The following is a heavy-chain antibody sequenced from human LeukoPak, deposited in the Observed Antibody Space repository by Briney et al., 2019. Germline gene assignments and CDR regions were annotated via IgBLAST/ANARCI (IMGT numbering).Heavy chain of an antibody. Sequence: ASVNVSCKASGYTFTGYYMHWVRQAPGQGLEWMGWINPNSGGTNYAQKFQGRVTMTRDTSISTAYMDLSRLRPDDTAVYYCAMVSSGWQNSDDAFDIWGQGTMVTVSS. J-gene: IGHJ3*02. V-gene: IGHV1-2*02. CDR2: INPNSGGT. CDR1: GYTFTGYY. D-gene: IGHD6-25*01. CDR3: AMVSSGWQNSDDAFDI.